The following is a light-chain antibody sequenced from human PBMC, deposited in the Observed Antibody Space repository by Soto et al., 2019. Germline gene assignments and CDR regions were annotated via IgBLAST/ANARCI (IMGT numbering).Light chain of an antibody. V-gene: IGLV1-40*01. CDR1: SSNIGAGYD. J-gene: IGLJ1*01. CDR2: GNI. Sequence: QSVLTQPPSVSGAPGQRVTISRTGSSSNIGAGYDVHWYQQLPGTAPKLLIYGNINRPSGVPDRFSGSKSGTSASLAITGLQAEDEADYYCQSYDSSLSADYVFGTGTKLTVL. CDR3: QSYDSSLSADYV.